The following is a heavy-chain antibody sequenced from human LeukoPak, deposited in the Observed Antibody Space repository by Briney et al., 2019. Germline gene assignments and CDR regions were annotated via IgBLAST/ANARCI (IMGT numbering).Heavy chain of an antibody. V-gene: IGHV4-34*01. CDR3: ARGRGDYVWGSYRSSGAFDI. D-gene: IGHD3-16*02. Sequence: PSETLSLTCAVYGGSFSGYYWSWIRQPPGKGLEGIGEINHSGSTNYNPSLKSRVTISVDTSKNQFSLKLSSVTAADTAVYYCARGRGDYVWGSYRSSGAFDIWGQGTMVTVSS. CDR2: INHSGST. CDR1: GGSFSGYY. J-gene: IGHJ3*02.